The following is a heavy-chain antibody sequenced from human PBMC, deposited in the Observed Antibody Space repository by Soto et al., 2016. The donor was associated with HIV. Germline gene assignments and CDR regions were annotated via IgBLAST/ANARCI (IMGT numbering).Heavy chain of an antibody. CDR3: AKDHHFVYGFGSNRYGLDV. D-gene: IGHD3-10*01. CDR1: GFTFSNYA. CDR2: ISGNGDDT. J-gene: IGHJ6*02. V-gene: IGHV3-23*01. Sequence: EVQLLESGGGLVKPGGSLRLSCAASGFTFSNYAMSWVRQAPGKGLEWISSISGNGDDTYYADSVKGRFTLSRDNSKSTLFLQMNTLTAEDTAVYYCAKDHHFVYGFGSNRYGLDVVGPRDHGHCL.